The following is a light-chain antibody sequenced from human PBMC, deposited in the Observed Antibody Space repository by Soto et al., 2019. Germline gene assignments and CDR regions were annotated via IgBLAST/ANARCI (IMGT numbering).Light chain of an antibody. Sequence: HMSQYPSSLSASVGNRFTITCRASQGIRNALGWSQQKPGKAPKLLIYPASSLQSGVPSRFRGSGSGTDFTLTISSLQPEDFETYYCLQDYNSPWTFGQGTKVDIK. CDR3: LQDYNSPWT. CDR1: QGIRNA. J-gene: IGKJ1*01. V-gene: IGKV1-6*01. CDR2: PAS.